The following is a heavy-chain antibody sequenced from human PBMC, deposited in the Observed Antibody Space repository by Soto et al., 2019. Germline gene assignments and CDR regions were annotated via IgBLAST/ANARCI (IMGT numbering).Heavy chain of an antibody. J-gene: IGHJ4*02. CDR2: IHHSGRT. CDR3: ARGGDWQFDY. V-gene: IGHV4-4*02. CDR1: GDSISSDKW. D-gene: IGHD2-21*02. Sequence: QVQLQESGPGLVKPSGTLSLTCAVSGDSISSDKWWSWVRQPPGKGLEWIGEIHHSGRTNYNPSLKSQVTILVEKSKNQVSLELSSMTAADTAVDYCARGGDWQFDYWGQGTLVIVSS.